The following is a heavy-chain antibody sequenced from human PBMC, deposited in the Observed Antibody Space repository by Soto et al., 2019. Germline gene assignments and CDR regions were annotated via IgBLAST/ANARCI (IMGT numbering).Heavy chain of an antibody. D-gene: IGHD3-22*01. CDR1: EFTFSSLA. CDR2: ISGSGGST. V-gene: IGHV3-23*01. J-gene: IGHJ4*02. CDR3: AKDRYYDSSGYYGY. Sequence: GSLRLSCAASEFTFSSLAMTWVRQAPGKGLEWVSSISGSGGSTYYADSVKGRFTISRDNSNNTLYLQMNSLRAEDTAVYYCAKDRYYDSSGYYGYWGQGTLVTVSS.